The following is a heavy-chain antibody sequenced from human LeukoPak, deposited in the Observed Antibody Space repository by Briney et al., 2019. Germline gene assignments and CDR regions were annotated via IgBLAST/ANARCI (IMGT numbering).Heavy chain of an antibody. Sequence: GGSLRLSCAVSGFTFSSYAMHWVRQAPGKGLEWVAVISYDGSNKYYADSVKGRFTISRDNSKNTLYLQMNSLRAEDTAVYYCARGDYDSSGYYYYNWFDPWGQGTLVTVSS. V-gene: IGHV3-30-3*01. J-gene: IGHJ5*02. CDR1: GFTFSSYA. CDR3: ARGDYDSSGYYYYNWFDP. CDR2: ISYDGSNK. D-gene: IGHD3-22*01.